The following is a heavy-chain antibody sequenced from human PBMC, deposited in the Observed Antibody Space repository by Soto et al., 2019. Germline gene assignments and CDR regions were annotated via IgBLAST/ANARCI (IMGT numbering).Heavy chain of an antibody. J-gene: IGHJ6*02. CDR3: ARGAARNYYYGMDV. V-gene: IGHV1-2*04. CDR2: INPNSGGT. CDR1: GYTFTGYY. D-gene: IGHD6-6*01. Sequence: ASVKVSCKASGYTFTGYYMHWVRQAPGQGLEWMGWINPNSGGTNYAQKFQGWVTMTRDTSISTAYMELSRLRSDDTAVYYCARGAARNYYYGMDVWGQGTTVTVSS.